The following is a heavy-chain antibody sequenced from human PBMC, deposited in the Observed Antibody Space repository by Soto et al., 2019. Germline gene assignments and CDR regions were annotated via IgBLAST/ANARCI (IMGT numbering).Heavy chain of an antibody. J-gene: IGHJ6*02. Sequence: SETLSLTCTVSGGSISSYYWSWIRQPPGKGLEWIGYIYYSGSTNYNPSLKSRVTISVDTSKNQFSLKLRSVTAADTAVYYCARGGIAAAAYYYYYGMDVWGQGTTVTVSS. CDR1: GGSISSYY. CDR2: IYYSGST. V-gene: IGHV4-59*08. D-gene: IGHD6-13*01. CDR3: ARGGIAAAAYYYYYGMDV.